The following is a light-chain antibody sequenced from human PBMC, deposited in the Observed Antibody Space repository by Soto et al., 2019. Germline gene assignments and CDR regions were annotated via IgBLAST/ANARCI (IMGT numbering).Light chain of an antibody. CDR1: QSVSSY. Sequence: EIVLTQSPATLSLSPGERATLSCRASQSVSSYFAWYQQKPGQAPRLLIYDASNRVTGIPARFSGSGSGTAFTLTISSLEAEDFAVYYCHQRSNWPTFGQGTRLEIK. CDR2: DAS. J-gene: IGKJ5*01. CDR3: HQRSNWPT. V-gene: IGKV3-11*01.